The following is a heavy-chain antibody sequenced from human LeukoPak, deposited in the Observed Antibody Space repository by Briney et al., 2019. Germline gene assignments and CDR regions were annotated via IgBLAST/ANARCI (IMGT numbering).Heavy chain of an antibody. CDR1: GYTFTSYG. V-gene: IGHV1-18*01. CDR3: ASTDIRYYDIFPVGFDY. D-gene: IGHD3-9*01. Sequence: ASVKVSCKASGYTFTSYGISWVRQAPGQGLEWMGWISAYNGNTNYAQKLQGRVTMTTDTSTSTAYMELRSLRSDDTAVYYCASTDIRYYDIFPVGFDYWGQGTLVTVSS. CDR2: ISAYNGNT. J-gene: IGHJ4*02.